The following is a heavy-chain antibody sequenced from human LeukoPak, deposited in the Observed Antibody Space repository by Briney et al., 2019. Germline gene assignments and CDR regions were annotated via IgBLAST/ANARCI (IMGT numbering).Heavy chain of an antibody. D-gene: IGHD1-26*01. Sequence: PGGSLRLSCAASGFTFSSNYMSWVRQAPGKGLEWVSVIYSGGSTYYADSVKGRFTISRDNSKNTLYLQMNSLRAEDTAVYYCARADRYSGTYAYYYGMDVWGQGTTVTVSS. V-gene: IGHV3-53*01. CDR3: ARADRYSGTYAYYYGMDV. CDR2: IYSGGST. J-gene: IGHJ6*02. CDR1: GFTFSSNY.